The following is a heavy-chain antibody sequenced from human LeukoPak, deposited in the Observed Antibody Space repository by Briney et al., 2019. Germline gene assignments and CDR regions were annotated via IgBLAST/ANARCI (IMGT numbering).Heavy chain of an antibody. V-gene: IGHV3-48*01. D-gene: IGHD4-11*01. Sequence: PGGSLRLSCAACGFTFSAYSMNWVRQAPEKGLEWVSYIGSSSSPIYYADSVKGRFTISRDNAKNSLYLQMDSLRAEDTAVYYCARDQAYSFDYWGQGTLVTVSS. CDR2: IGSSSSPI. J-gene: IGHJ4*02. CDR3: ARDQAYSFDY. CDR1: GFTFSAYS.